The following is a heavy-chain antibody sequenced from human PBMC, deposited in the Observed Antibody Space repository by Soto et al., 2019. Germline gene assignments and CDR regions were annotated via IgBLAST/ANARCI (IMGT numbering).Heavy chain of an antibody. Sequence: QVQLVQSGAEVKKPGSSVKVSCKASGGTFSSYTISWVRQAPGQGLEWMGRIVPILGIANYAQKFQGRVTITADKSTSTAYMELSSLRSEDTAVYYCARDGPLQIGCSGWYGDYWGQGTLVTVSS. CDR1: GGTFSSYT. CDR3: ARDGPLQIGCSGWYGDY. CDR2: IVPILGIA. J-gene: IGHJ4*02. D-gene: IGHD6-19*01. V-gene: IGHV1-69*08.